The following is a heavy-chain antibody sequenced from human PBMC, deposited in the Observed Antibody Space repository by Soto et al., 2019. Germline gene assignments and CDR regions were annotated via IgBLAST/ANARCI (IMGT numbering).Heavy chain of an antibody. CDR3: ARARKGGSPPL. Sequence: EVQLVESGGGLAQPGGSLRLSCVGSGFNFSNYSMNWVRQALGKGLEWVSFISSSGSTIYYDDSVEGRMTISRDNAKNTVYLRMNSLRDEAAAVYYCARARKGGSPPLWGQGTLVTVSS. D-gene: IGHD6-13*01. V-gene: IGHV3-48*02. CDR2: ISSSGSTI. J-gene: IGHJ4*02. CDR1: GFNFSNYS.